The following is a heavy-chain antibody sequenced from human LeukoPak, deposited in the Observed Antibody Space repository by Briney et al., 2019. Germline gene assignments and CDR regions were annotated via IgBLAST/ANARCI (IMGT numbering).Heavy chain of an antibody. CDR2: NSSSGSTI. V-gene: IGHV3-48*03. J-gene: IGHJ4*02. CDR3: APGGGLVDY. Sequence: LGGSLRHSCAPSGFNLSSYVMNGVGPPPGKGLEWVSYNSSSGSTIYYADSVKGRYTISSDNARNSLYLQMNSLRAEDTAVYYCAPGGGLVDYWGQGTLVTVSS. CDR1: GFNLSSYV.